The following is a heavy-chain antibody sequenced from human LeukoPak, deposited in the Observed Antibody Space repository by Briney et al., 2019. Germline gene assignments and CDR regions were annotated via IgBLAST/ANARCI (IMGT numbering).Heavy chain of an antibody. D-gene: IGHD3-22*01. Sequence: PSETLSLTCTVSGGSISSSSYYWGWIRQPPGKGLEWIGSIYYSGSTYYNPSLKSRVTISVDTSKNQFSLKLSSVTAADTAVYYCARGGTYYYDSSWECFRHWGQGTLVTVSS. V-gene: IGHV4-39*07. J-gene: IGHJ1*01. CDR3: ARGGTYYYDSSWECFRH. CDR2: IYYSGST. CDR1: GGSISSSSYY.